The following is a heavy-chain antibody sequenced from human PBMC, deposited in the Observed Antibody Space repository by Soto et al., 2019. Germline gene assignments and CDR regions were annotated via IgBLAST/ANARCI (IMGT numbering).Heavy chain of an antibody. CDR2: IYYSGST. CDR3: ADRSSSHQARGAFDI. Sequence: SETLSLTCTVSGGSISSSSYYWGWIRQPPGKGLEWIGSIYYSGSTYYNPSLKSRVTISVDTSKNQFSLKLSSVTAADTAVYYCADRSSSHQARGAFDIWGQGTMVTVSS. V-gene: IGHV4-39*01. D-gene: IGHD6-13*01. J-gene: IGHJ3*02. CDR1: GGSISSSSYY.